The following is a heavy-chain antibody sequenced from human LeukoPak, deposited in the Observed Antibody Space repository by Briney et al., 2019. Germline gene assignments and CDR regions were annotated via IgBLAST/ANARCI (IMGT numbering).Heavy chain of an antibody. J-gene: IGHJ4*02. V-gene: IGHV3-33*01. CDR1: GFTFSTYG. D-gene: IGHD6-19*01. Sequence: PGRSLRLSCAASGFTFSTYGMHWVRQAPGKGLEWVAVIWYDGSNKYYADSVKGRFTISRDNSKNTLYLQMNSLRAEDTAVYYCARDSHEAVAGRSFDYWGQGTLVTVSS. CDR3: ARDSHEAVAGRSFDY. CDR2: IWYDGSNK.